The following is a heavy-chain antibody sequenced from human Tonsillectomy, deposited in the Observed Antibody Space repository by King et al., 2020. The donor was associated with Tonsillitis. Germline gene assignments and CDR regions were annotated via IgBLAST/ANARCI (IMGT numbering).Heavy chain of an antibody. CDR3: ARDHWYYDSSGYDAFDI. J-gene: IGHJ3*02. CDR2: IYYSGST. D-gene: IGHD3-22*01. CDR1: GGSISSGGYY. V-gene: IGHV4-31*03. Sequence: VQLQESGPGLVKPSQTLSLTCTVSGGSISSGGYYWSWIRQHPGKGLEWIGYIYYSGSTYYNPSLKSRVTISVDTSKNQIYLKLSSVTAADTAVYYCARDHWYYDSSGYDAFDIWGQGKMVTVSS.